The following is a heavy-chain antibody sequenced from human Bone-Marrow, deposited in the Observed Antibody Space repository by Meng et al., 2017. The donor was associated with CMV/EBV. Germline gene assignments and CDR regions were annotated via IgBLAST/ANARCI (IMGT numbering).Heavy chain of an antibody. CDR3: AKDLAASSCSSTSCSPDYYYGMDV. V-gene: IGHV3-73*01. D-gene: IGHD2-2*01. J-gene: IGHJ6*02. Sequence: GESLKISCAASGFTFSDSAIHWVRQASGKGLEWVGRIRSKANTYATAYAASLNGRFTISRDDSKNTAYLQMNSLRAEDTAVYYCAKDLAASSCSSTSCSPDYYYGMDVWGQGTTVTVSS. CDR2: IRSKANTYAT. CDR1: GFTFSDSA.